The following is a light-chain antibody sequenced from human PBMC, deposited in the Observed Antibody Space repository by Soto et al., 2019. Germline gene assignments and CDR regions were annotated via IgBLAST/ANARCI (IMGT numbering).Light chain of an antibody. V-gene: IGLV1-44*01. CDR3: AAWDDSLNGVV. J-gene: IGLJ2*01. CDR1: GSNIGSDT. CDR2: SIN. Sequence: QSVLTQPHSASGTPGQRVTISCSGSGSNIGSDTVNWYQQLPGTAPKLLIYSINQRPSGVPDRFSGSKSGTSASLAISGLQSDDEADYYCAAWDDSLNGVVFGGGTKLTVL.